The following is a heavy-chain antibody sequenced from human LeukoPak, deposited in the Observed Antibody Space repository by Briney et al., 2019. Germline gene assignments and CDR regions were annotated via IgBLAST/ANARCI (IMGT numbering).Heavy chain of an antibody. CDR1: GFYFSSNW. CDR2: IKSDGIST. D-gene: IGHD3-3*01. V-gene: IGHV3-74*01. Sequence: TGGSLRLSCAASGFYFSSNWMHWVRHAPGQGLVWVSRIKSDGISTNYADSVKGRFTISRDIAKNTLYLQMNSLGAEDTGVYYCAKDHYWSIDYWGRGTLVTVSS. CDR3: AKDHYWSIDY. J-gene: IGHJ4*02.